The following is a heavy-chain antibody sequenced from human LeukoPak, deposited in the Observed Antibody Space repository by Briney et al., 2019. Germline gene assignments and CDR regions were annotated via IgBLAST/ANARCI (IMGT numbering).Heavy chain of an antibody. CDR1: GGTFSSYA. J-gene: IGHJ3*02. D-gene: IGHD1-26*01. CDR2: IIPIFGTA. Sequence: SVKVSCKASGGTFSSYAISWVRQAPGQGLEWMGGIIPIFGTANYAQKFQGRVTITADKSTSTAYMELSSLRSEDTAVYYCAALIVGATHAFEIWGQGTMVTVSS. V-gene: IGHV1-69*06. CDR3: AALIVGATHAFEI.